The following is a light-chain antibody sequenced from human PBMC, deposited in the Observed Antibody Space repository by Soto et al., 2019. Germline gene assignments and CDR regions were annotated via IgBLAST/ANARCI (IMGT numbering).Light chain of an antibody. CDR2: EGS. V-gene: IGLV2-23*01. CDR3: CSYAGRTSTHVV. J-gene: IGLJ2*01. CDR1: SSDVGSYNL. Sequence: QSALTQPASVSGSPGQSITISCTETSSDVGSYNLVSWYQHHPGKAPKLMIYEGSKRPSGVSNRFSGSKSGNTASLTISGLQAEDAADDYCCSYAGRTSTHVVFGGGTKVTVL.